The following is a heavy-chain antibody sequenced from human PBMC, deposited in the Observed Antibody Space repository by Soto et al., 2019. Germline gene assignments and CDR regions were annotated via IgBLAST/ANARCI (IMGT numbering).Heavy chain of an antibody. CDR1: GFTFSSYA. CDR2: ISGSGGST. Sequence: EVQLLESGGGLVQPGGSLRLSCAASGFTFSSYAMSWVREAPGKGLEGVSAISGSGGSTYYADSVKGRFTISRDNTKNTMYLQMISLRAGDTAVYYCAKAPRRPGYWGQGTLVTVSS. J-gene: IGHJ4*02. V-gene: IGHV3-23*01. CDR3: AKAPRRPGY.